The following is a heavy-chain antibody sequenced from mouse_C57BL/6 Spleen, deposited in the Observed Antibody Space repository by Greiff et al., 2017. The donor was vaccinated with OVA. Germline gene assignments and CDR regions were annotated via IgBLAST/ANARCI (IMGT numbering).Heavy chain of an antibody. D-gene: IGHD1-1*01. V-gene: IGHV5-12*01. CDR1: GFTFSDYY. Sequence: DVHLVESGGGLVQPGGSLKLSCAASGFTFSDYYMYWVRQTPEKRLEWVAYISNGGGSTYYPDTVKGRFTISRDNAKNTLYLQMSRLKSEDTAMYYCARLLRGYFDVWGTGTTVTVSS. CDR2: ISNGGGST. J-gene: IGHJ1*03. CDR3: ARLLRGYFDV.